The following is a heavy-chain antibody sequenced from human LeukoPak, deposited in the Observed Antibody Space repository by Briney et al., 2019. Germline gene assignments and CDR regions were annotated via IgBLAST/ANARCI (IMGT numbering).Heavy chain of an antibody. V-gene: IGHV1-46*02. D-gene: IGHD3/OR15-3a*01. Sequence: ASVKVSCKASGFTFKRYGITWVRQAPGQGLEWMGIINPSGGSTSYAQKFQGRVTMTRDTSTSTDYMELSSLRSEDTAVYYCARASHGPWTGWGQGTLVTVSS. CDR2: INPSGGST. CDR3: ARASHGPWTG. J-gene: IGHJ4*02. CDR1: GFTFKRYG.